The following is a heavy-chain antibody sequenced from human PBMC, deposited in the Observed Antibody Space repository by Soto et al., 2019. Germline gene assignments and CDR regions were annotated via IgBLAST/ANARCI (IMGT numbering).Heavy chain of an antibody. CDR1: GFTFGVYA. V-gene: IGHV3-49*03. CDR3: GRAYRDYYGMDV. D-gene: IGHD2-21*01. Sequence: GGSLRLSCTASGFTFGVYAMSWFRQAPGKGLEWVGFIRSKAYGGTTEYAASVKGGFTISRDDSKSIAYLQMNSLKTEDTAVYYCGRAYRDYYGMDVWGQGTTVTVSS. J-gene: IGHJ6*02. CDR2: IRSKAYGGTT.